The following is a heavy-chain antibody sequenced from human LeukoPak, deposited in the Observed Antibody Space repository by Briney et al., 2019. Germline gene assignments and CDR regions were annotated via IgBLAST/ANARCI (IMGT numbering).Heavy chain of an antibody. J-gene: IGHJ5*02. D-gene: IGHD6-19*01. Sequence: GGSLRLSCAASGFTFSSYAMSWVRQAPGKGLEWVANIKQDGSEKYYVDSVKGRFTISRDNAKNSLYLQMNSLRAEDTAVYYCARAGGWYRPNWFDPWGQGTLVTVSS. V-gene: IGHV3-7*01. CDR3: ARAGGWYRPNWFDP. CDR2: IKQDGSEK. CDR1: GFTFSSYA.